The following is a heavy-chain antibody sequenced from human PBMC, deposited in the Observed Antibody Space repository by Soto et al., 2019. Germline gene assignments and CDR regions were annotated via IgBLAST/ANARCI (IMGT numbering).Heavy chain of an antibody. D-gene: IGHD6-13*01. J-gene: IGHJ6*02. Sequence: QVQLVESGGGVVQPGRSLRLSCAASGFTFSSYGMHWVRQAPGKGLEWVAVISYDGSNKYYADSVKGRFTISRDNSKNTLYLQMNSLRAEYTAVYYCAKDQRIAAAGTGGYYDYYGMDVWGQGTTVTVSS. CDR1: GFTFSSYG. CDR3: AKDQRIAAAGTGGYYDYYGMDV. CDR2: ISYDGSNK. V-gene: IGHV3-30*18.